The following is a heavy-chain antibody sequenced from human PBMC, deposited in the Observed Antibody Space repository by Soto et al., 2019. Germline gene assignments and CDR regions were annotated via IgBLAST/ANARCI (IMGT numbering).Heavy chain of an antibody. CDR1: GGSISSYY. V-gene: IGHV4-4*07. CDR3: ARLDYDILTGYYFFQH. D-gene: IGHD3-9*01. Sequence: SXTLSLTCTVSGGSISSYYWSWIRQPAGKGLEWIGRIYTSGSTNYNPSLKSRVTMSVDTSKNQFSLKLSSVTAADTAVYYCARLDYDILTGYYFFQHWGQGTLVTVSS. J-gene: IGHJ1*01. CDR2: IYTSGST.